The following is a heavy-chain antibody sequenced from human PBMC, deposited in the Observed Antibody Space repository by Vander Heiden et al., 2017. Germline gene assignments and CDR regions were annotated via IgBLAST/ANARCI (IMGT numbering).Heavy chain of an antibody. CDR3: ARVGYDSSGYLFDY. V-gene: IGHV3-20*01. Sequence: EVQLVESGGGVVRPGGSLRLPCGASGFTVDDYGMSWVRQAPGKGLEWVSGINWNGGSTGYADSVKGRFTISRDNAKNSLYLQMNSLRAEDTALYHCARVGYDSSGYLFDYWGQGTLVTVSS. D-gene: IGHD3-22*01. CDR2: INWNGGST. CDR1: GFTVDDYG. J-gene: IGHJ4*02.